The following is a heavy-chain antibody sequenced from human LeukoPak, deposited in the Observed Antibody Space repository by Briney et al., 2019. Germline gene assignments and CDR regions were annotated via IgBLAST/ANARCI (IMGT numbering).Heavy chain of an antibody. CDR2: IYHSEST. J-gene: IGHJ4*02. CDR3: ARVRCDCSSTSCCYFDY. Sequence: SETLSLTCAVSGGSISSGGYSWSWIRQPPGKGLEWIGYIYHSESTYYNPSLKSRVTISVDRSKNQFSLKLSSVTAADTAVYYCARVRCDCSSTSCCYFDYWGQGTLVTVSS. CDR1: GGSISSGGYS. D-gene: IGHD2-2*01. V-gene: IGHV4-30-2*01.